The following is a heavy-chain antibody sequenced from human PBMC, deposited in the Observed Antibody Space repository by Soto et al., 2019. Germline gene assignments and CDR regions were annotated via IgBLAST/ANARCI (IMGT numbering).Heavy chain of an antibody. CDR1: GFTFSSYG. Sequence: QVQLEESGGGVVQPGRFLRLSCAASGFTFSSYGMHWGRQAPGKGLEWVAVIWYDGRNKYYADSVKGRFTISRDNSKNTLYLQMNSLRAEDTAVYYCARDGASNSFCFDYWGKGTLVTVSS. J-gene: IGHJ4*02. D-gene: IGHD4-4*01. CDR2: IWYDGRNK. CDR3: ARDGASNSFCFDY. V-gene: IGHV3-33*01.